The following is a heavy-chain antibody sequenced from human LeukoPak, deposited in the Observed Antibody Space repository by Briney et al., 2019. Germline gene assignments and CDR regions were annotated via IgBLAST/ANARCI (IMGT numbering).Heavy chain of an antibody. CDR1: GFTFNSYG. CDR2: ISYDGSNK. Sequence: GRSLRLSCAASGFTFNSYGMHWVRQAPGKGLEWVAVISYDGSNKYYADSVKGRFTISRDNSKNTLYLQMNSLRAEDTAVYYCAKPHYYDSSGYYYEDYWGQGTLVTVSS. J-gene: IGHJ4*02. V-gene: IGHV3-30*18. CDR3: AKPHYYDSSGYYYEDY. D-gene: IGHD3-22*01.